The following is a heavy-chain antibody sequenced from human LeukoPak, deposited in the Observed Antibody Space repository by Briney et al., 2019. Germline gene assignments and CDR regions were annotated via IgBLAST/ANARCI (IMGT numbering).Heavy chain of an antibody. D-gene: IGHD2-15*01. V-gene: IGHV4-34*01. J-gene: IGHJ4*02. CDR1: GGSFNGYY. CDR3: ARGRRPIVVVVAATRRGHFFDY. CDR2: INHSGST. Sequence: PSETLSLTCAVYGGSFNGYYWSWIRQPPGKGLEWIGEINHSGSTNYNPSLKSRVTISVDTSKNQFSLKLSSVTAADTAVYYCARGRRPIVVVVAATRRGHFFDYWGQGTLVTVSS.